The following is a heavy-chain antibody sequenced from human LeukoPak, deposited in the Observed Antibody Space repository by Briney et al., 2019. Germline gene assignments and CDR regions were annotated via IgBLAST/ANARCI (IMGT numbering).Heavy chain of an antibody. Sequence: PSETLSLTCTVSGGSISSGGYYWSWIRQPPGKGLEWIGSIYYSGSTYYNPSLKSRVTVSVDTSKNQFSLKLSSVTAADTAVYYCARDGGHMVRGVVVYWGQGTLVTVSS. V-gene: IGHV4-39*07. J-gene: IGHJ4*02. CDR2: IYYSGST. CDR1: GGSISSGGYY. CDR3: ARDGGHMVRGVVVY. D-gene: IGHD3-10*01.